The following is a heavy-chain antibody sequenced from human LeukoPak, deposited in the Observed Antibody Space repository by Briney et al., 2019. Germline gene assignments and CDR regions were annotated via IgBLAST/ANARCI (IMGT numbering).Heavy chain of an antibody. Sequence: PGGSLRLSCAASGFTFSSYAMHWVRQAPGKGLEWVAVISYDGSNKHYADSVKGRFTISRDNSKNTLYLQMNSLRAEDTAVYYCAKDPRNPTTHDAFDIWGQGTMVTVSS. CDR1: GFTFSSYA. CDR3: AKDPRNPTTHDAFDI. CDR2: ISYDGSNK. J-gene: IGHJ3*02. V-gene: IGHV3-30*04. D-gene: IGHD4-11*01.